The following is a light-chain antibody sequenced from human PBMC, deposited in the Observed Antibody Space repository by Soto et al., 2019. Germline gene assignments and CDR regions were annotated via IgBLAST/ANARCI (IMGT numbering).Light chain of an antibody. CDR3: CSSAGSFTPNHV. CDR2: EVN. J-gene: IGLJ1*01. V-gene: IGLV2-23*02. CDR1: SSDVGTYNL. Sequence: QSALTQPASVSGSPGQSITISCTGTSSDVGTYNLVSWYQQHPGKAPKLIIYEVNKRPSGVSNRFSGSKSGNTASLTISGPQAEDGADYHCCSSAGSFTPNHVFGTGTKVNVL.